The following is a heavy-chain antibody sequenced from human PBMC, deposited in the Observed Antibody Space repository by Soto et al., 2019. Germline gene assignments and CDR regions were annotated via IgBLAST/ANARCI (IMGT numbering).Heavy chain of an antibody. D-gene: IGHD3-3*01. CDR2: ISGSGGST. V-gene: IGHV3-23*01. CDR3: ARAYYDFRSGYPSPGWFDP. CDR1: GFTFSSYA. Sequence: GSLRLPCAASGFTFSSYAMSWVRQAPGKGLEWVSAISGSGGSTYYADSVKGRFTISRDNSKNTLYLQMNSLRAEDTAVYYCARAYYDFRSGYPSPGWFDPWGQGTLVTVS. J-gene: IGHJ5*02.